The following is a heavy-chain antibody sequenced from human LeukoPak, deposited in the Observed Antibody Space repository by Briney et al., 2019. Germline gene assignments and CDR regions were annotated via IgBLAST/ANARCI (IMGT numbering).Heavy chain of an antibody. CDR1: GFTFSSYG. CDR2: ISYDGSNK. CDR3: ARLSQQDVVGDAFDV. D-gene: IGHD2-15*01. V-gene: IGHV3-30*03. J-gene: IGHJ3*01. Sequence: GGSLRLSCAASGFTFSSYGMHWVRQAPGKGLEWVAVISYDGSNKYYADSVKGRFTVSRDNSKSTVYLQINSLRAEDTAVYYCARLSQQDVVGDAFDVWGQGTMVTVSS.